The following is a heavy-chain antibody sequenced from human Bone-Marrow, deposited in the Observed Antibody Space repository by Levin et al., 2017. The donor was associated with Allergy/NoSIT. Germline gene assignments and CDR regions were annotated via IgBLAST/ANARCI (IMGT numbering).Heavy chain of an antibody. CDR1: GDSVSSNSAA. V-gene: IGHV6-1*01. CDR2: TYYRSKWYN. D-gene: IGHD6-13*01. J-gene: IGHJ4*02. CDR3: ARDALYSSSGGWSPFDY. Sequence: SQTLSLTCAISGDSVSSNSAAWNWIRQSPSRGLEWLGRTYYRSKWYNDYAVSVKSRITINPDTSKNQFSLQLNSVTPEDTAVYYCARDALYSSSGGWSPFDYWGQGTLVTVSS.